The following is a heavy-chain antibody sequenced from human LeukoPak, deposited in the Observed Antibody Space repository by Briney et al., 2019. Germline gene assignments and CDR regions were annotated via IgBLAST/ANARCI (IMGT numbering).Heavy chain of an antibody. J-gene: IGHJ4*02. V-gene: IGHV3-30*18. CDR2: ISYDGSNK. Sequence: GGSLRLSCAASGFTFSSYGMHWVRQAPGKGLEWVAVISYDGSNKHYADSVKGRFTISRDNSKNTLYLQMNSLRAEDTAVYYCAKDVYGGNNVPQGPPSYWGQGTLVTVSS. CDR1: GFTFSSYG. D-gene: IGHD4-23*01. CDR3: AKDVYGGNNVPQGPPSY.